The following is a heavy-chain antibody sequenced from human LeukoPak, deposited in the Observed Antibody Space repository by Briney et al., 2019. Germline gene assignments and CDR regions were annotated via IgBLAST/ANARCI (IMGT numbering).Heavy chain of an antibody. Sequence: SVKVSCKASGGTFSSYAISWVRQAPGQGLEWMGGIIPIFGTANYAQKFQGRVTITADESTSTAYMELSSLRSEDTAVYYCARGDSYYDILTGYYLYGMDVWGQGTTVTVSS. CDR3: ARGDSYYDILTGYYLYGMDV. CDR1: GGTFSSYA. CDR2: IIPIFGTA. V-gene: IGHV1-69*01. D-gene: IGHD3-9*01. J-gene: IGHJ6*02.